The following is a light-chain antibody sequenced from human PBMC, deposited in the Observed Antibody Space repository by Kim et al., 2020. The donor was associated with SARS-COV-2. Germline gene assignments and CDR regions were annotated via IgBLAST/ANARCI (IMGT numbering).Light chain of an antibody. V-gene: IGLV3-21*04. CDR2: FDD. J-gene: IGLJ2*01. Sequence: SYELTQPPSVSVAPGKTARLTCGGDNIGSKNVHWYQQRPGQAPVLVIYFDDDRPSGIPERFSGSNSGNTATLTVSKVEAGDEADYYCQVWDRTSDHVVFGGGTQLTVL. CDR1: NIGSKN. CDR3: QVWDRTSDHVV.